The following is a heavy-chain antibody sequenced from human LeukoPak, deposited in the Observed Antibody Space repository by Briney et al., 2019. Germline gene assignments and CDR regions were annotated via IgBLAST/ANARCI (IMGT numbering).Heavy chain of an antibody. V-gene: IGHV3-74*01. CDR1: GFTFSSYW. CDR2: INSDGSST. J-gene: IGHJ4*02. Sequence: GGSLRLSCAASGFTFSSYWMHWVRQAPGKGLVWVSRINSDGSSTSYADSVKGRFTISRDNAKNTLYLQMNSPRAEDTAVYYCARDSTPGIIVAVQVDYWGQGTLVTVSS. CDR3: ARDSTPGIIVAVQVDY. D-gene: IGHD5-12*01.